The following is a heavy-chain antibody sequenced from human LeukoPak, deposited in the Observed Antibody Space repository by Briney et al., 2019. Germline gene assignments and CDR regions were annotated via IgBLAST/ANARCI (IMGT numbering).Heavy chain of an antibody. V-gene: IGHV4-38-2*01. D-gene: IGHD3-10*01. J-gene: IGHJ4*02. CDR1: GYSISSGYY. Sequence: SETLSLTCAVSGYSISSGYYWGWIRQPPGKGLEWIGSIYHSGSTYYNPSLKGRVTISVDTSKNQFSLKLSSVTAADTAVYYCARLRFGELLGWGQGTLVTVSS. CDR2: IYHSGST. CDR3: ARLRFGELLG.